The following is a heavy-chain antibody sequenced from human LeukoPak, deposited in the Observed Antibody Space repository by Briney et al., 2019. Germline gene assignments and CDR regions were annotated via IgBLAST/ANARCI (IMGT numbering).Heavy chain of an antibody. V-gene: IGHV4-4*07. CDR2: MYSSGST. CDR1: GASISSYS. CDR3: ARGSSLMGFDY. J-gene: IGHJ4*02. Sequence: SETLSLTCTVSGASISSYSWSWIRQPAGKGLEWIGRMYSSGSTNYNPSLKSRVTMSVDTSKNQFPLKLNSVTAADTAVYYCARGSSLMGFDYWGQGTLVTVSS. D-gene: IGHD2-2*01.